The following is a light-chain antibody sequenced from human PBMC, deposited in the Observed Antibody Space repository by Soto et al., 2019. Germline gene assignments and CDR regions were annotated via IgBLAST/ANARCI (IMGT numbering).Light chain of an antibody. CDR3: SSYAGSNNLYV. J-gene: IGLJ1*01. CDR2: EVT. V-gene: IGLV2-8*01. CDR1: SSDVGGYNY. Sequence: QSALTQPPSASGSPGQSVTISCTGTSSDVGGYNYVSWYKQHPGKAPKLMIYEVTKRPSWVPDRFSGSKSGNTASLTVSGLQAEDEADYYCSSYAGSNNLYVFGTGTKLTVL.